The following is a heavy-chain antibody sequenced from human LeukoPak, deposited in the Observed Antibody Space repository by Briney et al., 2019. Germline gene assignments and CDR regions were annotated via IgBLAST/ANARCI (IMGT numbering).Heavy chain of an antibody. V-gene: IGHV3-21*01. Sequence: GGSLRLSCAASGFTFSSYSMSWVRQAPGKGLEWVSSISSSTSYVHYADSVKGRFTISRDNAKNSLYLQMNSLRAEDTAVYYCARDRGSYGSPYFFDYWGQGTLVTVSS. J-gene: IGHJ4*02. D-gene: IGHD1-26*01. CDR1: GFTFSSYS. CDR3: ARDRGSYGSPYFFDY. CDR2: ISSSTSYV.